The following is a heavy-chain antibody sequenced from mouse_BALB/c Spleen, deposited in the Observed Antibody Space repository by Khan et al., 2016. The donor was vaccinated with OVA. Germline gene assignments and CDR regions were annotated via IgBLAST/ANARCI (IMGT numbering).Heavy chain of an antibody. J-gene: IGHJ4*01. Sequence: QIQLVQSGPELKKPGVIVKLSCKASGYTFTTYGMNWVKQAPGKGLKWMGWINTYTGEPTYVDDFKGRFALSLETSASTAYLQINNLKNEDTATYFCARVGYSGTMDYWGQGTSVTVSS. CDR2: INTYTGEP. CDR3: ARVGYSGTMDY. D-gene: IGHD2-14*01. V-gene: IGHV9-3-1*01. CDR1: GYTFTTYG.